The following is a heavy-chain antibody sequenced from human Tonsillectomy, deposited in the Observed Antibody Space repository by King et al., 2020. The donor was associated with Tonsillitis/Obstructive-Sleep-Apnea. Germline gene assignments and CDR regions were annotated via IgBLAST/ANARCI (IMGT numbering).Heavy chain of an antibody. Sequence: VQLVESGGGLVQPGGSLRLSCSASGFTFNSFPMHWVRQPPGKGLEYVSAISSNGGSTFFADSVKGRFTISRDNSKNTLYLQMSSLRAEDTAVYYCVKGGTTGGLGIGGFDYWGQGTLVTVSS. J-gene: IGHJ4*02. CDR2: ISSNGGST. D-gene: IGHD4-11*01. CDR1: GFTFNSFP. V-gene: IGHV3-64D*06. CDR3: VKGGTTGGLGIGGFDY.